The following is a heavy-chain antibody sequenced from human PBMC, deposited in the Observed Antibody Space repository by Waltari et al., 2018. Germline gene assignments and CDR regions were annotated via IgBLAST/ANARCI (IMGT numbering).Heavy chain of an antibody. CDR3: AEAGLYVRDYYYDYSMGV. CDR2: ISGSGAAI. J-gene: IGHJ6*02. V-gene: IGHV3-23*01. CDR1: GCTFSSYA. D-gene: IGHD3-16*01. Sequence: EVQLLESGAGWVQPGGSLRRSVAAAGCTFSSYAMTLCRQAPGKGLELVSSISGSGAAIYYADSGKGRFTISRENSKNTLYLQMISLRAEDTAVYYCAEAGLYVRDYYYDYSMGVWGQGTTVTVSS.